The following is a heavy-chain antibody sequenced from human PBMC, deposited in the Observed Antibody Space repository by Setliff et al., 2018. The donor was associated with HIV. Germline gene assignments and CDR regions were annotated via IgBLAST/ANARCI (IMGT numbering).Heavy chain of an antibody. CDR1: GFTVSSNY. D-gene: IGHD3-22*01. V-gene: IGHV3-53*01. Sequence: LRLSCAASGFTVSSNYMSWVRQAPGKGLEWVSVIYSDGSTYYADSVKGRFTISRDNSKNTLYLQMNSLRAEDTAVYYCARSPYYYDSGGYPPDYWGQGTLVTVSS. CDR3: ARSPYYYDSGGYPPDY. J-gene: IGHJ4*02. CDR2: IYSDGST.